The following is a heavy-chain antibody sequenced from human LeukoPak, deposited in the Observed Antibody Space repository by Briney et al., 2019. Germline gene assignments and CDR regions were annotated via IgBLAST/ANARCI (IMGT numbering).Heavy chain of an antibody. Sequence: SETLSLTCTVSGGSISSYYWSWIRQPPGKGLEWIGYIYYSGSTNYNPSLKSRVTISVDTSKNQFSLKLSSVTAADTAVYYCARVAVDTFDYWGQGTLVTVSS. V-gene: IGHV4-59*01. J-gene: IGHJ4*02. D-gene: IGHD6-19*01. CDR3: ARVAVDTFDY. CDR2: IYYSGST. CDR1: GGSISSYY.